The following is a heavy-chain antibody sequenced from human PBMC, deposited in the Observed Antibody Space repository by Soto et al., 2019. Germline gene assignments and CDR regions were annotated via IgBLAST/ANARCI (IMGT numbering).Heavy chain of an antibody. CDR1: GGSFSGHS. D-gene: IGHD3-16*02. CDR2: INHSGRV. V-gene: IGHV4-34*01. CDR3: STMVNHSNPYYRFHV. Sequence: PSETLSLTCAVYGGSFSGHSWTWIRQSPGKGLEWIGDINHSGRVNYSPSLKSRVTISLDTSKNQFSLTLSAVTAADTAMYYCSTMVNHSNPYYRFHVWGQATLVTVS. J-gene: IGHJ4*01.